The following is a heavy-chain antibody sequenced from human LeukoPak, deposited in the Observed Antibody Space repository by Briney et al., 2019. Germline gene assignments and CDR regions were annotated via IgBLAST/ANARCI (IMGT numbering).Heavy chain of an antibody. V-gene: IGHV4-39*01. CDR1: GGSISSSSYY. D-gene: IGHD3-16*01. J-gene: IGHJ6*02. CDR2: IYYSGST. CDR3: ARNPNEYDHYGMDV. Sequence: SETLSLTCTVSGGSISSSSYYWGWIRQPPGKGLEWIGSIYYSGSTYYNPSLKSRVTISVDTSKNQFSLKLSSVTAADTAVYYXARNPNEYDHYGMDVWGQGTTVTVSS.